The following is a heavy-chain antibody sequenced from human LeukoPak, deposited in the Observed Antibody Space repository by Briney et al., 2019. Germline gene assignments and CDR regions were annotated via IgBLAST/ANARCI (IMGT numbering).Heavy chain of an antibody. J-gene: IGHJ4*02. Sequence: GGSLRLSCAASGFTVSSNYMSWVRQAPGKGLEWVSVIYSGGSTYYADSVKGRFTISRDNAKNSLYLQMNSLRAEDTAVYYCARAGGTVTRGGGPGWGQGTLVTVSS. CDR2: IYSGGST. V-gene: IGHV3-53*01. CDR1: GFTVSSNY. CDR3: ARAGGTVTRGGGPG. D-gene: IGHD4-17*01.